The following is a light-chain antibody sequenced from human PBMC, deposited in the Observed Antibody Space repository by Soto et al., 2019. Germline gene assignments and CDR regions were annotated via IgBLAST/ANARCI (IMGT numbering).Light chain of an antibody. V-gene: IGLV1-51*02. Sequence: QSVLTQPPSVSAAPGQTVTISCSGSSSNIGNNYVSWYQQLPGTAPKLLIYKNNKRPSGIPDRFSGSKSGTSATLGITGLQTGDEAEYDCGRWDSSLWAVYVFGTGTKVTVL. CDR1: SSNIGNNY. CDR3: GRWDSSLWAVYV. J-gene: IGLJ1*01. CDR2: KNN.